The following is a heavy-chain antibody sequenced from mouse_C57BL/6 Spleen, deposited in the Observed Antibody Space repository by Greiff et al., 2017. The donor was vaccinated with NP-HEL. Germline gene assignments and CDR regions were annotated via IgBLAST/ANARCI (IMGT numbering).Heavy chain of an antibody. V-gene: IGHV1-69*01. D-gene: IGHD1-1*01. J-gene: IGHJ2*01. CDR2: IDPSDGYT. CDR3: VRAGVRGNYGGVYFDY. CDR1: GYTFTSYW. Sequence: QVQLQQPGAELVMPGASVKLSCKASGYTFTSYWMHWVKQTPGHGLEWIGEIDPSDGYTNYNQKFKGKSTLTVDKSSSTAYMQLSSLTSEDSAVYNCVRAGVRGNYGGVYFDYGGEGTTLTVSS.